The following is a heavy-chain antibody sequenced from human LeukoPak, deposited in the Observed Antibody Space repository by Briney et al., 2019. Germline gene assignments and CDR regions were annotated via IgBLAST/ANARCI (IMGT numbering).Heavy chain of an antibody. J-gene: IGHJ3*02. CDR2: IYYSGST. D-gene: IGHD3-3*01. Sequence: PSQTLSLTCTVSGGSISSGSYYWSWIRQPPGKGLEWIGYIYYSGSTNYNPSLKSRVTMSVDTSKNQFSLRLSSVTAADTAVYYCARDDFDYNDLVSVIHIWGQGTMVTVSS. CDR3: ARDDFDYNDLVSVIHI. CDR1: GGSISSGSYY. V-gene: IGHV4-61*01.